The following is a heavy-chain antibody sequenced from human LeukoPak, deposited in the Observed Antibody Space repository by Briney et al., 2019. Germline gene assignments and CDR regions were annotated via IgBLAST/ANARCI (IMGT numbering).Heavy chain of an antibody. CDR3: ARTLYYYGSGRRDYYYYGMDV. Sequence: GASVTVSCKASGYTFTSYAMHWVRQAPGQRLEWMGWINAGNGNTKYSQKFQGRVTITRDTSASTAYMELSSLRSEDTAVYYCARTLYYYGSGRRDYYYYGMDVWGQGTTVTVSS. V-gene: IGHV1-3*01. CDR2: INAGNGNT. CDR1: GYTFTSYA. J-gene: IGHJ6*02. D-gene: IGHD3-10*01.